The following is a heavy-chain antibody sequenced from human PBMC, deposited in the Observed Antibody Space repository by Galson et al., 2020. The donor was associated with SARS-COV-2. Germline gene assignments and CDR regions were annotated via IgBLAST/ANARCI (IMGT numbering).Heavy chain of an antibody. D-gene: IGHD1-1*01. CDR3: ARDETGTAKYG. J-gene: IGHJ4*02. CDR1: GGSFSGYY. Sequence: SETLSLTCAVYGGSFSGYYWSWIRQPPGKGLERIGEINHSGSTNYNPSLKSRVTISVDTSTNQFSLKLSSVTAAETAVYYCARDETGTAKYGWGQGTLVTVSS. CDR2: INHSGST. V-gene: IGHV4-34*01.